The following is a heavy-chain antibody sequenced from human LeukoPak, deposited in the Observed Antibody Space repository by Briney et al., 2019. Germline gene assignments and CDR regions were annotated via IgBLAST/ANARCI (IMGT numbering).Heavy chain of an antibody. D-gene: IGHD1-20*01. CDR3: AGRSYNWNDVHYYYYMDV. J-gene: IGHJ6*03. CDR2: ISSSGSTI. CDR1: GFTFSDYY. Sequence: GGSLRLSCAASGFTFSDYYMSWIRQAPGKGLEWVSYISSSGSTIYYTDSVKGRFTISRDNAKNSLYLQMNSLRAEDTAVYYRAGRSYNWNDVHYYYYMDVWGKGTTVTVSS. V-gene: IGHV3-11*04.